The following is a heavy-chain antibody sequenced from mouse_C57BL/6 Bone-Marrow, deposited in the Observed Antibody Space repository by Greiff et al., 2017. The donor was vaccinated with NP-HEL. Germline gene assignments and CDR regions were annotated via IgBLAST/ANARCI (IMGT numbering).Heavy chain of an antibody. Sequence: EVKLMESGGGLVQPGGSLKLSCAASGFTFSDYYMYWVRQTPEKRLEWVAYISNGGGSTYYPDTVKGRFTISSDNAKNTLYLKMSRLKAEDTAMDDCARPITTGVAKVYYAMDYWGQGTSVTVSS. D-gene: IGHD1-1*01. CDR1: GFTFSDYY. CDR3: ARPITTGVAKVYYAMDY. V-gene: IGHV5-12*01. CDR2: ISNGGGST. J-gene: IGHJ4*01.